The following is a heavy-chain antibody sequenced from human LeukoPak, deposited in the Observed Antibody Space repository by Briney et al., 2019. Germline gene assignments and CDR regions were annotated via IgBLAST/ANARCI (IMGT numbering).Heavy chain of an antibody. D-gene: IGHD3-16*02. Sequence: KPGGSLRLSCAASGFIFDDYAMSWVRQAPGKGLEWVSSISSSSSYIYYADSVKGRFTISRDNAKNSLYLQMNSLRAEDTAVYYCARPRAPAHDTSYDYVWGSYRYGDAFDIWGQGTMVTVSS. CDR2: ISSSSSYI. V-gene: IGHV3-21*01. CDR3: ARPRAPAHDTSYDYVWGSYRYGDAFDI. CDR1: GFIFDDYA. J-gene: IGHJ3*02.